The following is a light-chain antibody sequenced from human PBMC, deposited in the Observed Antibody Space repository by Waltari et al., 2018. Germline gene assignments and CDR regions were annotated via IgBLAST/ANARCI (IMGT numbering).Light chain of an antibody. CDR3: SSYVGSNKGV. J-gene: IGLJ1*01. CDR2: EVS. V-gene: IGLV2-8*01. CDR1: SSDVGGYNY. Sequence: QSALTQSPSASGSPGQSVTISCTGTSSDVGGYNYVSWYQQHPGKAPKLMISEVSKWPSGVPDRFSGSKSGNTASLTVSGLQAEDEADYYCSSYVGSNKGVFGTGTKVTVL.